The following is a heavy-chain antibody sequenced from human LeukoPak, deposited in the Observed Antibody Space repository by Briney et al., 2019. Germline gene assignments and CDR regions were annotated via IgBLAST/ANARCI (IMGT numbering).Heavy chain of an antibody. Sequence: GGSLGLSCAASGFTFSSYAMSGFRQVPGKGLEWVSAISGSGGSTYYADSVKGRFTISRDNSKNTLYLQMNSLRAEDTAVYYCAKRYLFSYYFDYWGQGTLVTVSS. J-gene: IGHJ4*02. CDR2: ISGSGGST. D-gene: IGHD3-9*01. CDR3: AKRYLFSYYFDY. CDR1: GFTFSSYA. V-gene: IGHV3-23*01.